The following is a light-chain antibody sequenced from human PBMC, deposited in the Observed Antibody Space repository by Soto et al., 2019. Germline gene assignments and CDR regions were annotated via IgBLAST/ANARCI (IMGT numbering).Light chain of an antibody. Sequence: QSALTQPRSVSGSPGQSVTISCTGTSSDVGGYNYVSWYQQHPGKAPKLMIYDVSKRPSGVPDRFSGSKSGNTASLTISGLQAEDEADYYCCSYAGSYVFATGTQLTVL. CDR2: DVS. V-gene: IGLV2-11*01. J-gene: IGLJ1*01. CDR1: SSDVGGYNY. CDR3: CSYAGSYV.